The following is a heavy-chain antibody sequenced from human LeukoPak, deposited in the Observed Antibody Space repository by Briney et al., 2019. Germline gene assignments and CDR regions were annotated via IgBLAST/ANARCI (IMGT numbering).Heavy chain of an antibody. CDR3: ARQGYCSSTSCYVDF. Sequence: GESLKISCKASGYSFTTYWLAWVRQMPGKGLEWMGIIYPDDSDARYRPSFQGQVTISADKSISTAYLQWSSLKASDTAMYHCARQGYCSSTSCYVDFWGQGTLVTVSS. CDR1: GYSFTTYW. J-gene: IGHJ4*02. D-gene: IGHD2-2*01. V-gene: IGHV5-51*01. CDR2: IYPDDSDA.